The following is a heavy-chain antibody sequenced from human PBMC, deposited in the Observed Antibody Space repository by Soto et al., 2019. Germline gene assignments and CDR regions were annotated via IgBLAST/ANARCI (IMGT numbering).Heavy chain of an antibody. CDR3: ARDDYYDSSGYYNRRYYYGMDA. J-gene: IGHJ6*02. Sequence: PGGSLRLSCAASGFTFSSYWMSWVRQAPGKGLEWVANIKQDGSEKYYVDSVKGRFTISRDNAKNSLYLQMNSLRAEDTAVYYCARDDYYDSSGYYNRRYYYGMDAWGQGTTVTVSS. V-gene: IGHV3-7*01. CDR1: GFTFSSYW. D-gene: IGHD3-22*01. CDR2: IKQDGSEK.